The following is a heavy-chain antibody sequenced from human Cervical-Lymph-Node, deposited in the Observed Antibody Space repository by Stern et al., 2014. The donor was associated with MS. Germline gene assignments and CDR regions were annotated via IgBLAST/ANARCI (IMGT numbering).Heavy chain of an antibody. D-gene: IGHD2-15*01. Sequence: QVQLQESGPGLVKPSETLSLTCTVSGGSLRSYYWNWIRQAPGKGLELLGFFYHTGSVNYNPSLSSRVAMSVDTSKNQFSLTVSSVTAADTAVYYCAREGEYCSGSRCYPFLDYWGQGTLVTVSS. J-gene: IGHJ4*02. V-gene: IGHV4-59*01. CDR2: FYHTGSV. CDR1: GGSLRSYY. CDR3: AREGEYCSGSRCYPFLDY.